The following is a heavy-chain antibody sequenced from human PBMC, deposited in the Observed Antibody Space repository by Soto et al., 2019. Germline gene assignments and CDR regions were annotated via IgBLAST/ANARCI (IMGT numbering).Heavy chain of an antibody. CDR3: ARDRDYTNYRRYYYYYGMDV. V-gene: IGHV3-49*04. CDR2: VRSKTYGGTT. J-gene: IGHJ6*02. D-gene: IGHD2-8*01. Sequence: SGGSLRLSCTASGFSFGDYAVTWVRQAPGKGLEWVGFVRSKTYGGTTEYAASVQGRFSISRDDSKSIAYLQMNSLRTEDTAMYYCARDRDYTNYRRYYYYYGMDVWGQGTTVTVSS. CDR1: GFSFGDYA.